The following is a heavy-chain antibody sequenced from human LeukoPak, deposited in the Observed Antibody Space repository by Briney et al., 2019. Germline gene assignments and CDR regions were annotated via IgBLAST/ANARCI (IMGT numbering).Heavy chain of an antibody. CDR3: PKDDLKWVRGVIITS. CDR1: GLTFDDYA. J-gene: IGHJ5*02. CDR2: ISWNSGSI. Sequence: SGGSLRLSCAVSGLTFDDYAMHWVRQAPGKGLEWVSGISWNSGSIGYADSVKGRFTISRDNAKNSLYLQMNSLRAEDTALYYCPKDDLKWVRGVIITSWGQGSLVTVSS. V-gene: IGHV3-9*01. D-gene: IGHD3-10*01.